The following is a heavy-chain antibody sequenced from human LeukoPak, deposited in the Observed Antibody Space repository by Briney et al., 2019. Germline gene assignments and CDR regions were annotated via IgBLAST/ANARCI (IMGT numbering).Heavy chain of an antibody. D-gene: IGHD2-21*02. J-gene: IGHJ4*02. CDR1: GGSFSNYA. CDR3: ARSKDIIIVATANFDY. CDR2: INPIFGPA. Sequence: GSSVKVSCKASGGSFSNYAVSWVRQAPGQGLEWMEGINPIFGPAHYAPKFQGRVTITTDESTSTAYMELSSLRSEDTALYYCARSKDIIIVATANFDYWGQGTLVTVSS. V-gene: IGHV1-69*05.